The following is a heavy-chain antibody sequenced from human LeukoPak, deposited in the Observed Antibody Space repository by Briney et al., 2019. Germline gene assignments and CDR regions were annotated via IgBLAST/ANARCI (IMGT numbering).Heavy chain of an antibody. D-gene: IGHD1-14*01. CDR3: AKGHSAHGTGFDC. CDR2: ISGSGDTT. V-gene: IGHV3-23*01. Sequence: PGGSLRLSCAASGFTFSSYWMHWVRQAPGKGLEWVSGISGSGDTTYYADSVKGRFTISRDNSKNTLYLQMNSLRVEDTGVYYCAKGHSAHGTGFDCWGQGTQVAVSS. CDR1: GFTFSSYW. J-gene: IGHJ4*02.